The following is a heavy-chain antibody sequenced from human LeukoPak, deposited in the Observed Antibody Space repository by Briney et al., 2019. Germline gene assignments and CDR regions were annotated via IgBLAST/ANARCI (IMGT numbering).Heavy chain of an antibody. Sequence: GASVKVSCKASGYTFTGYYMHWVRQAPGQGLEWMGRINPNSGGTNYAQKFQGRVTMTRDTSISTAYMELSRLRSDDTAVYYCASLNLKALHGDSIDYWGQGTLVTVSS. V-gene: IGHV1-2*06. CDR1: GYTFTGYY. CDR2: INPNSGGT. J-gene: IGHJ4*02. D-gene: IGHD4-17*01. CDR3: ASLNLKALHGDSIDY.